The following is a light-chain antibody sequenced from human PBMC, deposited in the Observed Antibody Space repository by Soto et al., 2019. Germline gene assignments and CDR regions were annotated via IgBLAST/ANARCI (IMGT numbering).Light chain of an antibody. CDR1: SSNIGAGYD. V-gene: IGLV1-40*01. Sequence: QSALTQPPSVSGAPGQRVTISCTGSSSNIGAGYDVHWYQHLPGTAPKLLIYANNNRPSGVPDRFSGSKSDTSASLAITGLQAEDEADYYCATWADGLNSYVFGTGTKLTVL. J-gene: IGLJ1*01. CDR3: ATWADGLNSYV. CDR2: ANN.